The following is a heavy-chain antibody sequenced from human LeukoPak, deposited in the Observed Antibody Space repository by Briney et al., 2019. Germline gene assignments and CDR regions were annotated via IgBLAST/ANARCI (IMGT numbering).Heavy chain of an antibody. Sequence: GGSLRLSCTASGFTFGDYAMSWVRQAPGKGLEWVGSIRADGSAQFYVDSVRGRFTISRDSAKDSLYLQMNSLRSDDTAVYYCARVYYYDSSGYPDWGQGTLVTVSS. CDR1: GFTFGDYA. CDR2: IRADGSAQ. D-gene: IGHD3-22*01. J-gene: IGHJ4*02. CDR3: ARVYYYDSSGYPD. V-gene: IGHV3-7*03.